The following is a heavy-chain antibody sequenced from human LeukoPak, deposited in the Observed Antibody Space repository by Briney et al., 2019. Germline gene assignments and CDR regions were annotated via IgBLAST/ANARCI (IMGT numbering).Heavy chain of an antibody. CDR3: ARHAAEWFSSSRYRKYNWFDP. D-gene: IGHD6-13*01. V-gene: IGHV4-39*01. CDR1: GGSIRRISHY. CDR2: MDHSGST. Sequence: SETLSLTCTVSGGSIRRISHYWGWIRQSPGKGLEWIGSMDHSGSTYYNPSLKSRVTISVDASKNQISLNLSSVTAAETAVYYCARHAAEWFSSSRYRKYNWFDPWGQGTLVTVSS. J-gene: IGHJ5*02.